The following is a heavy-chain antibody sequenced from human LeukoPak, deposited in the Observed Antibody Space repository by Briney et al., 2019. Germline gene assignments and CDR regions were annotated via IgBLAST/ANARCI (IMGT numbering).Heavy chain of an antibody. CDR3: ARADKVLLWFGESSPFFGY. J-gene: IGHJ4*02. V-gene: IGHV4-34*01. Sequence: SETLSLTCAVYGGSFSGYYWSWIRQPPGKGLEWIGEINHSGSTNYNPSLKSRVTISVDTSKNQFSLKLSSVTAADTAVYYCARADKVLLWFGESSPFFGYWGQGTLVTVSS. CDR1: GGSFSGYY. CDR2: INHSGST. D-gene: IGHD3-10*01.